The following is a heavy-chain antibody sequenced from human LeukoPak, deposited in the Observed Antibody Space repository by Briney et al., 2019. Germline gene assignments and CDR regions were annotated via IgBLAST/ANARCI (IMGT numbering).Heavy chain of an antibody. Sequence: AVKVSCTASGGTFSSYAISWVRQAPGQGLEWMGGIIPIFGTANYAQKFQGRVTITADESTSTAYMELSSLRSEDTAVYYCAREDCSSTSCSMDVWGQGTTLSVSS. D-gene: IGHD2-2*01. CDR2: IIPIFGTA. CDR1: GGTFSSYA. J-gene: IGHJ6*02. V-gene: IGHV1-69*01. CDR3: AREDCSSTSCSMDV.